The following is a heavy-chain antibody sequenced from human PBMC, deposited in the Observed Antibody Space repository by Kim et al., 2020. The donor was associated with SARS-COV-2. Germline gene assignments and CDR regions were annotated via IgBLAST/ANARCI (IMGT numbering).Heavy chain of an antibody. D-gene: IGHD3-10*01. CDR2: IYSDGSGT. CDR3: AREGPERGEYYFDF. J-gene: IGHJ4*02. Sequence: GGSLRLSCVASGFIFSSYWMHWVRQAPGKGLVWVSRIYSDGSGTSYADSLKGRFTISRDNAKNTLYLQMNSLSAEDTAVYYCAREGPERGEYYFDFWGQG. V-gene: IGHV3-74*01. CDR1: GFIFSSYW.